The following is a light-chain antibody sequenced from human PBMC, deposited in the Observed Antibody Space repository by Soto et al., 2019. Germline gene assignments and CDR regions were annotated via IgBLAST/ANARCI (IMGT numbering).Light chain of an antibody. J-gene: IGKJ2*01. V-gene: IGKV3-20*01. CDR2: GAS. CDR1: QSVRINY. CDR3: QQYRSSSYT. Sequence: EIVLTQSPGTLSLSPGERATLSCRASQSVRINYLAWYQQKPGQAPRLLIYGASSRATGIPDRFSGSGSGTDFSLTITRLEPEDFAVYYCQQYRSSSYTFGQGTKLEIK.